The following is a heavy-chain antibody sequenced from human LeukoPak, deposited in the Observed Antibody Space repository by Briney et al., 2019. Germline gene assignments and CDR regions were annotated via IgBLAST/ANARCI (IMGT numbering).Heavy chain of an antibody. CDR2: INPNSGDT. V-gene: IGHV1-2*02. J-gene: IGHJ4*02. Sequence: GASVKLSCKTSGYTFTGSYLHWVRQAPGQGLEWMGWINPNSGDTNYAQKFRARVTMTTFTSISTAYMELSSLRSDDTAIYYCARVPYSTAFDYWGLGTLVTVSS. D-gene: IGHD6-13*01. CDR1: GYTFTGSY. CDR3: ARVPYSTAFDY.